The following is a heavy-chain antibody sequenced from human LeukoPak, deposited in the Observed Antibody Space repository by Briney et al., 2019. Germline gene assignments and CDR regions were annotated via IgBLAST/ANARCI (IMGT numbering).Heavy chain of an antibody. CDR2: ISGSGGST. J-gene: IGHJ4*02. CDR3: AKAAYYYDSSGYVDY. Sequence: ISGSGGSTYYAHSVKGRFTISRDNSKNTLYLQMNSLRAEDTAVYYCAKAAYYYDSSGYVDYWGQGTLVTVXS. D-gene: IGHD3-22*01. V-gene: IGHV3-23*01.